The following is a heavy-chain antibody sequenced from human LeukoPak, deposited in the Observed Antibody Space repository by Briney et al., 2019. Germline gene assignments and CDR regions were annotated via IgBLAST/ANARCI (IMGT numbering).Heavy chain of an antibody. CDR1: GYTFTSYY. D-gene: IGHD5-12*01. Sequence: ASVKVSCKASGYTFTSYYMHWVRQAPGQGLEWMGWINPNSGGTNYAQKFQGRVTMTRDTSISPAYMELSRLRSDDTAVYYCARVGYSGYDSRLTIDYWGQGTLVTISS. J-gene: IGHJ4*02. V-gene: IGHV1-2*02. CDR2: INPNSGGT. CDR3: ARVGYSGYDSRLTIDY.